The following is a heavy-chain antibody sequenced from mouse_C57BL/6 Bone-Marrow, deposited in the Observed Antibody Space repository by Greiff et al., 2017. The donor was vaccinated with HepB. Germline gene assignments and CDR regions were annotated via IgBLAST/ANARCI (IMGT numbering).Heavy chain of an antibody. V-gene: IGHV1-5*01. D-gene: IGHD2-3*01. Sequence: VQLQQSGTVLARPGASVKMSCKTSGYTFTSYWMHWVKQRPGQGLEWLGAIYPGNSDTRYNQKFKGKAKLTAVTSASTAYMELSSLTNEDSAVYYCTREQSKMLRWLLPLFDYWGQGTTLTVSS. J-gene: IGHJ2*01. CDR2: IYPGNSDT. CDR3: TREQSKMLRWLLPLFDY. CDR1: GYTFTSYW.